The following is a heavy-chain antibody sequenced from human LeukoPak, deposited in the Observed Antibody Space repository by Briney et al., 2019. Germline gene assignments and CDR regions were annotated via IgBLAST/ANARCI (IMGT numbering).Heavy chain of an antibody. J-gene: IGHJ5*02. D-gene: IGHD6-19*01. Sequence: ASVKVSCKASGYTFTGYYMHWVRQAPGQGLEWMGWINPNSGGTNYAQKFQGRVTMTRDTSISTAYMELSRLRSDDTAVYYCAREESEYSGGWYYWFDPWGQGTLVTVSS. CDR1: GYTFTGYY. CDR3: AREESEYSGGWYYWFDP. CDR2: INPNSGGT. V-gene: IGHV1-2*02.